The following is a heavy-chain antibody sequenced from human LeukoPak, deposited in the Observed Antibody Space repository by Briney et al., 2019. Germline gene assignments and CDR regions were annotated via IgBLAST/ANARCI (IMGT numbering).Heavy chain of an antibody. D-gene: IGHD3-9*01. V-gene: IGHV3-30*18. CDR2: ISYDGYNE. CDR3: AKPKFSVLWLFDY. CDR1: GFTFNNYA. J-gene: IGHJ4*02. Sequence: PGGSLRLSCAASGFTFNNYAMHWVRQSPGRGLEWLAFISYDGYNEDYADSVRGRFSISRDNSKNTLYLQMSSLRPEDTAVYYCAKPKFSVLWLFDYWGQGSLVTVSS.